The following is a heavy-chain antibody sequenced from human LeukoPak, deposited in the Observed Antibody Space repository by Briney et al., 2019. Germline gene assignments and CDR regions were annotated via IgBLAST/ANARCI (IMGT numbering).Heavy chain of an antibody. CDR3: ARDEVGYDILTGYYSTWFDP. CDR2: LYYRGST. CDR1: GSSVSSGSYY. V-gene: IGHV4-61*01. J-gene: IGHJ5*02. Sequence: PSETLSLTCTVSGSSVSSGSYYWSWIRQPPGKGLEWIGYLYYRGSTKYNPSLKSRVAISVDTSKNQFSLKLSSVTAADTAVYYCARDEVGYDILTGYYSTWFDPWGQGTLVTVSS. D-gene: IGHD3-9*01.